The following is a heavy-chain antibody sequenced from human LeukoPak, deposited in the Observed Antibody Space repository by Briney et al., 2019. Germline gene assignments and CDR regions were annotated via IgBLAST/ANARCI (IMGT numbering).Heavy chain of an antibody. CDR1: GYRFTDLF. D-gene: IGHD3-10*01. J-gene: IGHJ4*02. CDR3: ATGGMGKIWYGEFFDH. V-gene: IGHV1-24*01. Sequence: ASVKVSCKVSGYRFTDLFVNWVRQTPGHGLEWIGGFDPEDSKTIYAQKFQGRVAMTEDTSKDTAYLELSSLTSEDTAAYYCATGGMGKIWYGEFFDHWGQGTLVSVSS. CDR2: FDPEDSKT.